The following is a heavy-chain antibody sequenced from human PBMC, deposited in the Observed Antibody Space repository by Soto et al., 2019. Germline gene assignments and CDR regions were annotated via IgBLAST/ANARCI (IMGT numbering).Heavy chain of an antibody. CDR2: FDPEDGET. Sequence: ASVKVSCKDSGYTLTELSMHWVRQAPGKGLEWMGGFDPEDGETIYAQKFQGRVTMTEDTSTDTAYMELSSLRSEDTAVYYCATVPIYDSSGYYGNWFDPWGQGTLVTVSS. CDR1: GYTLTELS. V-gene: IGHV1-24*01. D-gene: IGHD3-22*01. CDR3: ATVPIYDSSGYYGNWFDP. J-gene: IGHJ5*02.